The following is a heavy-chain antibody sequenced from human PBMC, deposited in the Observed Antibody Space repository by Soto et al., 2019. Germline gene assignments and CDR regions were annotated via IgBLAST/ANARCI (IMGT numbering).Heavy chain of an antibody. V-gene: IGHV4-30-2*06. J-gene: IGHJ4*02. D-gene: IGHD2-2*01. Sequence: SETLSLTCTVSGGSISNDNYSWSWIRQSRGKGLEWIGYIYYTGSTYCNLSLKSRVTISIDRSKNQFSLKLTSVTAADTAVYYCARGGFQLLPDYWGQGSLVTVSS. CDR3: ARGGFQLLPDY. CDR1: GGSISNDNYS. CDR2: IYYTGST.